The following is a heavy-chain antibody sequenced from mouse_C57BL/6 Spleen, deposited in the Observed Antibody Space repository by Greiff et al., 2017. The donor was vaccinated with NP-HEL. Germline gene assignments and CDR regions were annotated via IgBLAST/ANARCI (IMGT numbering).Heavy chain of an antibody. D-gene: IGHD1-1*01. CDR1: GFTFSSYA. J-gene: IGHJ2*01. V-gene: IGHV5-4*01. Sequence: EVQVVESGGGLVKPGGSLKLSCAASGFTFSSYAMSWVRQTPEKRLEWVATISDGGSYTYYPDNVKGRFTISRDNAKNNLYLQMSHLKSEDTAMYYCARDYYGSVYYFDYWGQGTTLTVSS. CDR2: ISDGGSYT. CDR3: ARDYYGSVYYFDY.